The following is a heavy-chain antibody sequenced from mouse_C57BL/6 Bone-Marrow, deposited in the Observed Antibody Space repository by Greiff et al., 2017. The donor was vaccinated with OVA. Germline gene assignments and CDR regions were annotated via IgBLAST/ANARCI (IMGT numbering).Heavy chain of an antibody. CDR3: ASTDGNRLRFYAIDY. CDR1: GYSITSGYY. D-gene: IGHD2-1*01. J-gene: IGHJ4*01. V-gene: IGHV3-6*01. CDR2: ISYDGSN. Sequence: EVKVEESGPGLVKPSQSLSLSCSVTGYSITSGYYWNWIRQLPGNKLEWMGFISYDGSNNYNPPLKNRISITRDTSKNQFFLKLNSVTTEDTSTYYYASTDGNRLRFYAIDYWGQGTSVTVSS.